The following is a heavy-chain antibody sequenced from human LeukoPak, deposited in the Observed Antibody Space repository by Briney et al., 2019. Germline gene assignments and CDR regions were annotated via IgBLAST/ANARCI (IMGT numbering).Heavy chain of an antibody. D-gene: IGHD5-18*01. CDR3: ARDPYSYGFHYYYYYMDV. CDR2: ISSSSSYI. V-gene: IGHV3-21*01. Sequence: GGSLRLSCAASGFTFSSYSMNWVRQAPGKGLEWVSSISSSSSYIYYADSVKGRFTISRDNAKNSLYPQMNSLRAEDTAVYYCARDPYSYGFHYYYYYMDVWGKGTTVTVSS. J-gene: IGHJ6*03. CDR1: GFTFSSYS.